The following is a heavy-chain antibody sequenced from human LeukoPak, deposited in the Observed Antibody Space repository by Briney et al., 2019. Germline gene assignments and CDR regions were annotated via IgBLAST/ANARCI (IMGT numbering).Heavy chain of an antibody. Sequence: GGSLRLSCAASGFTFSTSWMSWVRQAPGKGLEWVANIRKDGSDIHYVDSVKGRFTISRDNAKNSLYLEMSSLRGEDTALYYCARDTSPRIVAIYIWGQGTMVTVSS. CDR2: IRKDGSDI. D-gene: IGHD2/OR15-2a*01. J-gene: IGHJ3*02. CDR1: GFTFSTSW. CDR3: ARDTSPRIVAIYI. V-gene: IGHV3-7*01.